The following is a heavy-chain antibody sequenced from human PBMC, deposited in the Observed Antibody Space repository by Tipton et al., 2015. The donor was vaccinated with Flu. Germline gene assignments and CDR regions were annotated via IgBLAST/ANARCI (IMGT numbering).Heavy chain of an antibody. CDR1: GYSISSGYY. Sequence: LRLSCTVSGYSISSGYYWGWIRQPPGKGLEWIGSIYHSGSTYYNPSLKSRVTISVDTSKNQFSLKLSSVTAADTAVYYCARDLWYSYGQNQDAFDIWGQGTMVTVSS. V-gene: IGHV4-38-2*02. D-gene: IGHD5-18*01. J-gene: IGHJ3*02. CDR3: ARDLWYSYGQNQDAFDI. CDR2: IYHSGST.